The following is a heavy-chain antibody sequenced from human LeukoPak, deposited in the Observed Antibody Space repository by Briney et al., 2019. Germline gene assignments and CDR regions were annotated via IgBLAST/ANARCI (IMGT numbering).Heavy chain of an antibody. J-gene: IGHJ4*02. D-gene: IGHD1-26*01. CDR3: AHGGNSGSYSEH. Sequence: SETLFLTCTVSGDSISRDYWTWIRQPAGKGLEWIGRFYTSGSTDYNPSLESRVSISVDTSKNQFSLKLSSVTAADTAMYYCAHGGNSGSYSEHWGQGILVTVSS. CDR1: GDSISRDY. V-gene: IGHV4-4*07. CDR2: FYTSGST.